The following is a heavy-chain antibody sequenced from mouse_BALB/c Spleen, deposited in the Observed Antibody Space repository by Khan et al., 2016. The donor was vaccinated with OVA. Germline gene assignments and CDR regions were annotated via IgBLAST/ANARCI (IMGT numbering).Heavy chain of an antibody. CDR3: ARDYWLVY. V-gene: IGHV5-6-5*01. CDR2: ISSGGNT. Sequence: DVKLVESGGGLVKPGGSLKVSCAASGFTFSNYAMSWVRQTPERKMEWVASISSGGNTYYPDNVKGRFTISRDNARNILYLQMSSLRSEDTAMYYCARDYWLVYWGQGTLVTVSA. CDR1: GFTFSNYA. J-gene: IGHJ3*01.